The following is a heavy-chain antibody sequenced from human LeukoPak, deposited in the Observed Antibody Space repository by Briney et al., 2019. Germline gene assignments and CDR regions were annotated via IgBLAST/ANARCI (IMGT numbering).Heavy chain of an antibody. Sequence: PSETLSLTCAVYGGSFSGYYWSWIRQRPGKGLEWIGEINHSGSTNYNPSLKSRVTVSVDTSKNQFSLKLSSVTAADTAVYYCARGGGYCSYWGQGTLVTVSS. CDR3: ARGGGYCSY. CDR1: GGSFSGYY. CDR2: INHSGST. D-gene: IGHD2-15*01. J-gene: IGHJ4*02. V-gene: IGHV4-34*01.